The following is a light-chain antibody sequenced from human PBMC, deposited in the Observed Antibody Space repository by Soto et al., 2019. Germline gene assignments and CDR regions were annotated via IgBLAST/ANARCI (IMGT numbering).Light chain of an antibody. V-gene: IGLV2-14*01. J-gene: IGLJ1*01. CDR1: SIDVGNYIF. Sequence: QSVLTQPASVSGSPGQSITISCTGTSIDVGNYIFVSWYRQHPGKAPKLMIYDINNRPSGVSNRFSGSKSGNTASLTISGLQAEDEADYYCVSYTTSASYVFGTGTKVTVL. CDR2: DIN. CDR3: VSYTTSASYV.